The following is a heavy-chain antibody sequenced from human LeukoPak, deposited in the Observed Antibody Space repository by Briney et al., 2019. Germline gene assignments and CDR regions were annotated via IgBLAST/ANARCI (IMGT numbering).Heavy chain of an antibody. J-gene: IGHJ3*02. CDR2: IKQDGSEK. Sequence: GGSLRLSCAASGFTFSSYWMSWVRQAPGKGLEWVANIKQDGSEKYYVDSVKGRFTISRDNSKNTLYLQMNSLRAEDTAVYYCARAPDGEYQLLDYDSSGYRQAFDIWGQGTMVTVSS. CDR1: GFTFSSYW. V-gene: IGHV3-7*01. D-gene: IGHD3-22*01. CDR3: ARAPDGEYQLLDYDSSGYRQAFDI.